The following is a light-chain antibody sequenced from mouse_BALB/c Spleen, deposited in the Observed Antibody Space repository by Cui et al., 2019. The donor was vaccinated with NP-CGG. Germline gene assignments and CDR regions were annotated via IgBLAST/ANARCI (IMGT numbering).Light chain of an antibody. CDR3: ALWYSNHWV. J-gene: IGLJ1*01. Sequence: QAVVTQESALTTSPGETVTLTCRSSTGAVTTSNYANGVEEKPDEVGTGLIGGTNNRAPGVPARFSGSLIGDKAALTITGAQTEDEAIYFCALWYSNHWVFGGGTKLTVL. V-gene: IGLV1*01. CDR1: TGAVTTSNY. CDR2: GTN.